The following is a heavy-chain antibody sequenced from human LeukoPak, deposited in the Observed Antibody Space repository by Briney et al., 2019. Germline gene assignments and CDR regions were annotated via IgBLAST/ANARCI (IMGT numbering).Heavy chain of an antibody. D-gene: IGHD1-1*01. V-gene: IGHV1-69*11. J-gene: IGHJ6*03. CDR2: IIPMLGKG. Sequence: SVKVSCKASGGTFSSYAISWVRQAPGQGLEWMGRIIPMLGKGNNAQKFQGRVTITADESTSTAYMELSSLRSEDTAVYYCARDPGGTARYYYYYYMDVWGKGTTVTVSS. CDR1: GGTFSSYA. CDR3: ARDPGGTARYYYYYYMDV.